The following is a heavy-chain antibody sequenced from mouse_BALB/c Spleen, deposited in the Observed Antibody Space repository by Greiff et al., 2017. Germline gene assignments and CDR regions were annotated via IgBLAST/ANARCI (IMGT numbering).Heavy chain of an antibody. D-gene: IGHD2-4*01. Sequence: EVKLMESGPGLVKPSQSLSLTCSVTGYSITSGYYWNWIRQFPGNKLEWMGYISYDGSNNYNPSLKNRISITRDTSKNQFFLKLNSVTTEDTATYYCAISTMIKGYFDYWGQGTTLTVSS. J-gene: IGHJ2*01. CDR2: ISYDGSN. CDR1: GYSITSGYY. CDR3: AISTMIKGYFDY. V-gene: IGHV3-6*02.